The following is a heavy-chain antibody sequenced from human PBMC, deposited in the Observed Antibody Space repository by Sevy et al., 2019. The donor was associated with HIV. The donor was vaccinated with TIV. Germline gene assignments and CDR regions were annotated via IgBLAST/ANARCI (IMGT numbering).Heavy chain of an antibody. Sequence: SDTLSLTCTVSGGSISSSSYYWGWIRQPPGKGLEWIGSIYYSGSTYYNPSLKSRVTISVDTSKNQFSLKLSSVTAADTAVYYCARLGDSYFDYWGQGTLVTVSS. D-gene: IGHD3-16*01. CDR2: IYYSGST. CDR1: GGSISSSSYY. V-gene: IGHV4-39*01. J-gene: IGHJ4*02. CDR3: ARLGDSYFDY.